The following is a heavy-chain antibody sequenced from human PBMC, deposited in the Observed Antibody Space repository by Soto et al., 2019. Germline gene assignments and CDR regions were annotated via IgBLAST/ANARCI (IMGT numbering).Heavy chain of an antibody. CDR1: GFTFSDYN. CDR2: IRSNSVSI. J-gene: IGHJ6*02. V-gene: IGHV3-48*02. Sequence: EGQLVESGGGLVQPGGSLRLSCAASGFTFSDYNMNWVRQAPGKGLEWVAYIRSNSVSIDYANSVRGRFTISRDSAKKSLYLQMNSLRDEDTAVYYCAREGITETPRVGCYYGMDVWGRGTTVTVSS. CDR3: AREGITETPRVGCYYGMDV. D-gene: IGHD1-20*01.